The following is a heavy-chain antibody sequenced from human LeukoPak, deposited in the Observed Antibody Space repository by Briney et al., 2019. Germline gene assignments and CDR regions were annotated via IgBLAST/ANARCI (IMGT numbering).Heavy chain of an antibody. J-gene: IGHJ4*02. CDR2: ISAYNGNT. D-gene: IGHD3-9*01. Sequence: ASVKVSCKASGYTFTSYGISWVRQAPGQGLEWMGWISAYNGNTNYAQKLQGRVTMTTDTSTSTAYMELRSLRSDDTAVYYCARDLKRDDISTGYSSPRHFDYWGQGTLVTVSS. CDR1: GYTFTSYG. V-gene: IGHV1-18*01. CDR3: ARDLKRDDISTGYSSPRHFDY.